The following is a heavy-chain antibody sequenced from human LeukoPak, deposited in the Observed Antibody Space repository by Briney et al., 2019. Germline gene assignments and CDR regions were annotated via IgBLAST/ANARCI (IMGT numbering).Heavy chain of an antibody. CDR2: IYYSGGT. J-gene: IGHJ4*02. CDR1: GGSISSYY. Sequence: SETLSLTCTVSGGSISSYYWSWIRQPPGKGLEWIGYIYYSGGTNYNPSLKSRVTISVDTSKNQFSLKLSSVTAADTAVYYCARDPDGYSPFDYWGQGTLVTVSS. V-gene: IGHV4-59*01. D-gene: IGHD5-24*01. CDR3: ARDPDGYSPFDY.